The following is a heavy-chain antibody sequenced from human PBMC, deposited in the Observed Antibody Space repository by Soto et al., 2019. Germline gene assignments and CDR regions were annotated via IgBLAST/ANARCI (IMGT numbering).Heavy chain of an antibody. J-gene: IGHJ5*02. CDR3: ARGDPSYSKNWFDP. D-gene: IGHD6-13*01. CDR1: GGTFSSYA. Sequence: ASVKVSCKASGGTFSSYAISWVRQAPGQGLEWMGGIIPIFGTANYAQKFQGRVTITADESTSTAYMELSSLRSEDTAVYYCARGDPSYSKNWFDPWGQGTLVTVSS. V-gene: IGHV1-69*13. CDR2: IIPIFGTA.